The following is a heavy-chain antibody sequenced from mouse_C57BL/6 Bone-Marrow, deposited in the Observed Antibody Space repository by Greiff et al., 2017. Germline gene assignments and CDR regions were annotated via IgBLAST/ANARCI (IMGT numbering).Heavy chain of an antibody. CDR3: ARDYYGSSCYFDY. J-gene: IGHJ2*01. V-gene: IGHV1-26*01. Sequence: EVQLQQSGPELVKPGASVKISCKASGYTFTDYYMNWVKQSHGKSLEWIGDINPNNGGTSYNQKLKGKATLTADKSSSTAYMELRSLTSEDSAVYYCARDYYGSSCYFDYWGQGTILTVSS. CDR1: GYTFTDYY. CDR2: INPNNGGT. D-gene: IGHD1-1*01.